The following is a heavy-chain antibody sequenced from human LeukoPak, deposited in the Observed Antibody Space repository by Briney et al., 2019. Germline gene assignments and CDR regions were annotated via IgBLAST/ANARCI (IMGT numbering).Heavy chain of an antibody. D-gene: IGHD3/OR15-3a*01. CDR2: ISSSSSYI. CDR1: GFTFSSHS. J-gene: IGHJ6*02. Sequence: GGSLRLSCAASGFTFSSHSMNWVRQAPGKGLEWVSSISSSSSYIYYADSVKGRFTISRDNAKNSLYLQMNSLRAEDTAVYYCARDLDSSLRSGIDVWGQGTTVTVSS. CDR3: ARDLDSSLRSGIDV. V-gene: IGHV3-21*01.